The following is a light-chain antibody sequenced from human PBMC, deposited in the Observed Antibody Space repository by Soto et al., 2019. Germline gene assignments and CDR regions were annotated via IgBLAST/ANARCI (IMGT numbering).Light chain of an antibody. J-gene: IGKJ4*01. Sequence: EIVLTQSPATLSLSPGERATLSCRASQSVGNNLAWYQQKPGQPPRLLIYDTSSRATGIPARFSGSGSGTDSTLTISSLDPRDFAFYYCQQRTKWPLTFGGGTKVEIK. CDR3: QQRTKWPLT. V-gene: IGKV3-11*01. CDR1: QSVGNN. CDR2: DTS.